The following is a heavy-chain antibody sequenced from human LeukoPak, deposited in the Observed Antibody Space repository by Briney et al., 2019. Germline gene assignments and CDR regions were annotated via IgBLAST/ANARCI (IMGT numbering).Heavy chain of an antibody. D-gene: IGHD2-2*01. Sequence: GGSLRLSCAASGFTFSSYGMHWVRQAPGKGLEWVAVIWYDGSNKYYADSVKGRFTISRDNSKNTLYLQMNSLRAEDTAVYYCARDFSRERYCSSTSCYGYYYGMDVWGQGTTATVSS. CDR1: GFTFSSYG. CDR3: ARDFSRERYCSSTSCYGYYYGMDV. CDR2: IWYDGSNK. J-gene: IGHJ6*02. V-gene: IGHV3-33*01.